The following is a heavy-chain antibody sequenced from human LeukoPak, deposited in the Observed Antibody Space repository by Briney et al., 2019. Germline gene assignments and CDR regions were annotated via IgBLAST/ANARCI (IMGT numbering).Heavy chain of an antibody. J-gene: IGHJ5*02. CDR3: AKDPLASRYCTSTSCYANWFDP. CDR2: ISGSGGST. CDR1: GFTFSSYA. D-gene: IGHD2-2*01. V-gene: IGHV3-23*01. Sequence: GGSLRLSCAVSGFTFSSYAMSWVRQAPGKGLEWVSAISGSGGSTYYAGSVKGRFTISRDNSKNTLYLQMNSLRAEDTAVYYCAKDPLASRYCTSTSCYANWFDPWGQGTLVTVSS.